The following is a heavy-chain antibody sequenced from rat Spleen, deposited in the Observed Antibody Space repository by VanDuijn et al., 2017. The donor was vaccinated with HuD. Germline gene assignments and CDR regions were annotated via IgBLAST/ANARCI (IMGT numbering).Heavy chain of an antibody. J-gene: IGHJ3*01. D-gene: IGHD1-2*01. Sequence: EVQLVESGGGLVQPGRSMKLSCAASGITFTNYWMTWIRQAPGKGLEWVATITNSGGDTYYLDSVKGRFTISRDNAKSPLYLQIDSLRSEDTATYYCATGLFPRAAIFAHWGQGTLVTVSS. V-gene: IGHV5-31*01. CDR1: GITFTNYW. CDR3: ATGLFPRAAIFAH. CDR2: ITNSGGDT.